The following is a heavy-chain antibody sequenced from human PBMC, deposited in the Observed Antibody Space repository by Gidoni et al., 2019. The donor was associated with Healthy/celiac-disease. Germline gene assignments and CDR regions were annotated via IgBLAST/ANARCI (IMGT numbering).Heavy chain of an antibody. CDR1: GGSISSSSYY. CDR3: ARQGSSSLFRWVGPTPWYFDL. J-gene: IGHJ2*01. D-gene: IGHD6-6*01. V-gene: IGHV4-39*01. Sequence: QLQLQESGPGLVKPSETLSLTCTVSGGSISSSSYYWGWIRQPPGKGLEWIGSIYYSGSTYYNPSLKSRVTISVDTSKNQFSLKLSSVTAADTAVYYCARQGSSSLFRWVGPTPWYFDLWGRGTLVTVSS. CDR2: IYYSGST.